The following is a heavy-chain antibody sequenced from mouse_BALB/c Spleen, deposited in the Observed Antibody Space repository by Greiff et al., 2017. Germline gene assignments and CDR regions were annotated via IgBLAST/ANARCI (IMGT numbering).Heavy chain of an antibody. Sequence: VHVKQSGAELVKPGASVKLSCTASGFNIKDTYMHWVKQRPEQGLEWIGRIDPANGNTKYDPKFQGKATITADTASNTAYLQLSSLTSEDTAVYYCARRGMDYWGQGTSVTVSS. V-gene: IGHV14-3*02. CDR1: GFNIKDTY. CDR2: IDPANGNT. J-gene: IGHJ4*01. CDR3: ARRGMDY.